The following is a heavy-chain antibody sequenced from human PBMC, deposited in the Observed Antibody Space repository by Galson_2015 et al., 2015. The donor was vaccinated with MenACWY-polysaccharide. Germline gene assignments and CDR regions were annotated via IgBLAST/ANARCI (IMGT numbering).Heavy chain of an antibody. Sequence: LRLSCAASGFTVNRNYMNWVRQAPGKGLEWVSVLYSLGGTYYADSVKGRFTISRDNSKYTLYLQMNSLRSEDTAVYFCARGKSWGSYRFFDYWGQGTPVTVSS. CDR1: GFTVNRNY. CDR2: LYSLGGT. V-gene: IGHV3-66*02. D-gene: IGHD3-16*02. J-gene: IGHJ4*02. CDR3: ARGKSWGSYRFFDY.